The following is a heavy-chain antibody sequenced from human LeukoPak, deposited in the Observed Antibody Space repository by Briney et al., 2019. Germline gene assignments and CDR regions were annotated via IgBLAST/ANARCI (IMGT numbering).Heavy chain of an antibody. V-gene: IGHV1-69*13. D-gene: IGHD2-2*01. Sequence: ASVKVSCKASGGTFSSYAISWVRQAPGQGLEWMGGIIPIFGTANYAQKFQGRVTITADESTSTAYMELSSLRSEDTAVYYCASESQSAEGIVVVPAANYYYYYYMDVWGKGTTVAVSS. CDR1: GGTFSSYA. CDR3: ASESQSAEGIVVVPAANYYYYYYMDV. J-gene: IGHJ6*03. CDR2: IIPIFGTA.